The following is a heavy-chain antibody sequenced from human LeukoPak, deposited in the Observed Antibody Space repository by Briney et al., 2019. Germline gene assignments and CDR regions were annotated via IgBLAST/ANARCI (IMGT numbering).Heavy chain of an antibody. V-gene: IGHV3-21*01. Sequence: PGGSLRLSCAASGFTFSNYSMNWVRQTPGKGLEWVSSISTSSSYIYYADSVKGRFTISRDNVKSSLFLQMNSLRAEDTAVYYCRVVPAAIQWDDAFDVWGQGTMVTVSS. D-gene: IGHD2-2*01. CDR3: RVVPAAIQWDDAFDV. CDR1: GFTFSNYS. CDR2: ISTSSSYI. J-gene: IGHJ3*01.